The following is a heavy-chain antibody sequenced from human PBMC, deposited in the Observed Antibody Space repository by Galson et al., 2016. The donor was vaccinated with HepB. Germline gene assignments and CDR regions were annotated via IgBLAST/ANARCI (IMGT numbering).Heavy chain of an antibody. CDR2: IDEDGSET. Sequence: SLRLSCAASGFIFSYDWMHWVRQTEGRGLTYIAHIDEDGSETSYADSVKGRFTISRDNAMDTVYLQMDRLRADDTVVYFCAKGGPEGTGTLDSWGKGTQVTVSS. V-gene: IGHV3-74*01. D-gene: IGHD1-1*01. CDR3: AKGGPEGTGTLDS. CDR1: GFIFSYDW. J-gene: IGHJ4*02.